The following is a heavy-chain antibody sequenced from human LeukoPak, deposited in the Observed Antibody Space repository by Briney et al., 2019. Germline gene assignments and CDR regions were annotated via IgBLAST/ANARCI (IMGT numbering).Heavy chain of an antibody. CDR3: ARDLGVIVHPSDY. CDR2: INSDGSST. D-gene: IGHD3-16*02. Sequence: PGGSLRLSCAASGFTFSSYWMHWVRQAPGKGLVWVSRINSDGSSTSYADSVKGRFTISRDNAKNTLYLQMSSLRAEDTALYYCARDLGVIVHPSDYWGQGTLVTVSS. CDR1: GFTFSSYW. J-gene: IGHJ4*02. V-gene: IGHV3-74*01.